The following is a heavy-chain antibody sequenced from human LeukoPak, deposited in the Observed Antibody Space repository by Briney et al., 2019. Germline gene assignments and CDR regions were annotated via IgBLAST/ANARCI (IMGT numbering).Heavy chain of an antibody. J-gene: IGHJ4*02. V-gene: IGHV1-24*01. CDR3: ATAGFDIAVAGLFDY. Sequence: GASVKVSCKVSGYTLTELSMHWVRQAPGKGLEWMGGFDPEDGATIYAQKFQGRVTMTEDTYTDTAYMELSSLRSEDTAVYYCATAGFDIAVAGLFDYWGQGTLVTVSS. CDR1: GYTLTELS. D-gene: IGHD6-19*01. CDR2: FDPEDGAT.